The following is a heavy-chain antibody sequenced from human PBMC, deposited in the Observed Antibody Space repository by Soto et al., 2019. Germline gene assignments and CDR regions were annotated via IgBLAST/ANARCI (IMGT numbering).Heavy chain of an antibody. Sequence: EVQLLESRGGLVQPGGSLRLSCAASGFTFSTYAMTWVRQAPGKGLQWVSAMSDSGDSTHYADSVQGRFTISRDNSENTLYLQMNSLRAEDTAMYYCAKPVQVGPHYHYGMDVWGQGTTVTVSS. D-gene: IGHD3-10*01. CDR3: AKPVQVGPHYHYGMDV. CDR2: MSDSGDST. J-gene: IGHJ6*02. CDR1: GFTFSTYA. V-gene: IGHV3-23*01.